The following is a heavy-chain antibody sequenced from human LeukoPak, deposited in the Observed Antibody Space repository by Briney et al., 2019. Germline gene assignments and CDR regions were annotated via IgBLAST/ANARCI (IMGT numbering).Heavy chain of an antibody. V-gene: IGHV3-30*04. D-gene: IGHD6-25*01. Sequence: PGGSLRLSCAASGFTFSSYAMHWVRQAPGKGLEWVAVISYDGSNKYYADSVKGRFTISRDNSKNTLYLQMNSLRAEDTAVYCCARVERIYYYGMDVWGQGTTVTVSS. CDR3: ARVERIYYYGMDV. CDR2: ISYDGSNK. J-gene: IGHJ6*02. CDR1: GFTFSSYA.